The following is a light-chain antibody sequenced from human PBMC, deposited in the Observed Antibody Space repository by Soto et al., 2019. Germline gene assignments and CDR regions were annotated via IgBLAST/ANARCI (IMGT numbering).Light chain of an antibody. CDR1: KNDIGVYDF. J-gene: IGLJ3*02. Sequence: QSALTQPPSASGSPGQSVTISCTGTKNDIGVYDFVSWYQHHPGKAPRLIIYEVVQRPSGVSDRFSGSKSGNTASLSISGLQAEDEADYYCTSFTSSSTWVFGGGTKLTVL. CDR2: EVV. V-gene: IGLV2-14*01. CDR3: TSFTSSSTWV.